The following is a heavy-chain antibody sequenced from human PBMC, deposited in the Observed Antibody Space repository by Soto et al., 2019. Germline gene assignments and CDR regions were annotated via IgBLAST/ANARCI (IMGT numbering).Heavy chain of an antibody. CDR3: ARALIHYDFWSGYSAYFYYGMDV. D-gene: IGHD3-3*01. CDR1: GFTFSSYE. Sequence: GGSLRLSCAASGFTFSSYEMNWVRQAPGQGLEWVSYISDSGGTVYYADSVKGRFTVSRDNAQNSVYLQMNSLRTEDTAVYYCARALIHYDFWSGYSAYFYYGMDVWGPGTTVTVSS. CDR2: ISDSGGTV. V-gene: IGHV3-48*03. J-gene: IGHJ6*02.